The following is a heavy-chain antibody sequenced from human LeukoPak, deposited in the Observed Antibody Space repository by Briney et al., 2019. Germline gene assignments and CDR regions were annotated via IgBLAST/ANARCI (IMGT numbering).Heavy chain of an antibody. D-gene: IGHD3-3*01. Sequence: PGGSLRLSCAASGFTFSSYAMSWVRQAPGKGLEWVSAISGSGGSTYYADSVKGRFTISRDNSKNTLYLQMNSLRAEDTAVYYCARDPGGTIFRPSHAFDIWGQGTMVTVSS. CDR1: GFTFSSYA. CDR3: ARDPGGTIFRPSHAFDI. CDR2: ISGSGGST. V-gene: IGHV3-23*01. J-gene: IGHJ3*02.